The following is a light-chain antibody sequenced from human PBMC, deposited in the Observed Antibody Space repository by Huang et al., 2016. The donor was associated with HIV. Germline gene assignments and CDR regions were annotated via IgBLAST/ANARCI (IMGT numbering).Light chain of an antibody. CDR1: QSISSY. V-gene: IGKV1-39*01. J-gene: IGKJ4*01. CDR3: QQSYSTPLT. Sequence: DIQMTQPPSSLSASVGDRVTITCRASQSISSYLNWYQQKPGKAPKLLSYAASSLQSGVPSRFSGSGYGTDFTLTISSLQPEDFATYYCQQSYSTPLTFGGGTKVEIK. CDR2: AAS.